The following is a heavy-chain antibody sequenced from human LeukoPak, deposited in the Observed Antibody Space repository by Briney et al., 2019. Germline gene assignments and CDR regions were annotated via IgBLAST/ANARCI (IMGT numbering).Heavy chain of an antibody. Sequence: SETLSLTCTVSGGSISSSLYYWGWIRQPPGKGLEWIGSMYYSWSTHYNPSLQSRCTISVDTSKNQLSLKLSSVTADDTAVYYCARLSRIVIPAAFSYWGQGTLVTVSS. CDR2: MYYSWST. V-gene: IGHV4-39*01. CDR1: GGSISSSLYY. D-gene: IGHD2-2*01. CDR3: ARLSRIVIPAAFSY. J-gene: IGHJ4*02.